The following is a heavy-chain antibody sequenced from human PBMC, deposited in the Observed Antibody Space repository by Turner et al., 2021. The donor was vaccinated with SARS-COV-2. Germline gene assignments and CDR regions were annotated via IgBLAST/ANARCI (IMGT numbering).Heavy chain of an antibody. CDR3: ARGADGDYEDAFDI. D-gene: IGHD4-17*01. V-gene: IGHV3-33*01. CDR1: GFTFSSDG. CDR2: IWYDGSNK. J-gene: IGHJ3*02. Sequence: QVQLVESGGGVVHPGRSLRLSGAASGFTFSSDGMHWVRQAPGKGLEGVAVIWYDGSNKFYADSVKGRFTISRDNSKNTLYLQMNSLRAEDTAVYYCARGADGDYEDAFDIWGQGTLVTISS.